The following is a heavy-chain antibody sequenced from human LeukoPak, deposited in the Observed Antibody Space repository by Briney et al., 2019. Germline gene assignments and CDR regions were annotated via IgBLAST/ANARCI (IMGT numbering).Heavy chain of an antibody. V-gene: IGHV3-23*01. J-gene: IGHJ4*02. D-gene: IGHD5-18*01. CDR1: GFAFSSSA. Sequence: GGSLRLSCAASGFAFSSSAMSWVRQAPGKGLEWVSSITGAGGGAYYPDSVKGRFTISRDNSKNTLYLQMNSLRAEDTAVYYCARAIRGYSYVLDYWGQGTLVTVSS. CDR3: ARAIRGYSYVLDY. CDR2: ITGAGGGA.